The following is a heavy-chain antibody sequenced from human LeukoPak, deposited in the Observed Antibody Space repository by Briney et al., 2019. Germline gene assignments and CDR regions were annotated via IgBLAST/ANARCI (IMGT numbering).Heavy chain of an antibody. D-gene: IGHD3-9*01. CDR2: IYHSGST. Sequence: SETLSLTCTVSGYSISSGYYWGWIRQPPGKGLEWIGSIYHSGSTYYNPSLKSRVTISVDTSKNQFSLKLSSVTAADTAVYYCARDTYDILTGYEMEKYYYYYYMDVWGKGTTVTISS. CDR1: GYSISSGYY. J-gene: IGHJ6*03. V-gene: IGHV4-38-2*02. CDR3: ARDTYDILTGYEMEKYYYYYYMDV.